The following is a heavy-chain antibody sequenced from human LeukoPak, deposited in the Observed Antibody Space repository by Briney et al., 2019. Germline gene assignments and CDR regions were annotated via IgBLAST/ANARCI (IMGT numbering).Heavy chain of an antibody. CDR1: GYTFTIYG. J-gene: IGHJ4*02. V-gene: IGHV1-18*01. CDR2: ISAYNGNT. CDR3: ARNNRPYCSGGSCYSFFFDY. D-gene: IGHD2-15*01. Sequence: ASVTVSCKASGYTFTIYGISWVRQAPGQGLEWMGWISAYNGNTNYAQKLQGRVTMTTDTSTSTAYMELRSLRSDDTAVYYCARNNRPYCSGGSCYSFFFDYWGQGTLVTVSS.